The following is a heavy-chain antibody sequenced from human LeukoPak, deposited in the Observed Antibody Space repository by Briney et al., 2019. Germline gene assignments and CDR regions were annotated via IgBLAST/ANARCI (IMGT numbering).Heavy chain of an antibody. D-gene: IGHD1-1*01. CDR2: IYYRWSF. Sequence: KPAETLSLTCTVSGGSISSSSYYWGWIRQPPGKGLEWIGCIYYRWSFYYNPSLKSRVTISADTSKNQFSLKVRSVTAADAAVYYCARNFERTRGWFDPWGRGTLVSVSS. CDR1: GGSISSSSYY. CDR3: ARNFERTRGWFDP. J-gene: IGHJ5*02. V-gene: IGHV4-39*07.